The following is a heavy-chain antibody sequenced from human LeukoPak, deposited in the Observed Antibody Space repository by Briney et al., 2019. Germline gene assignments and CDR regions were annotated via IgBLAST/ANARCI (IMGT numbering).Heavy chain of an antibody. D-gene: IGHD5-18*01. V-gene: IGHV3-74*01. Sequence: GGSLRLTSAASVFTFSSHWMDWLRQAPGKGLVWVSRTNTGGRSTSYADSVKSRFTISRDNAKNTLYLQMNSLRAEDTAVYFCARVPGGNSYGPFDYWGQGTLVTVSS. J-gene: IGHJ4*02. CDR3: ARVPGGNSYGPFDY. CDR1: VFTFSSHW. CDR2: TNTGGRST.